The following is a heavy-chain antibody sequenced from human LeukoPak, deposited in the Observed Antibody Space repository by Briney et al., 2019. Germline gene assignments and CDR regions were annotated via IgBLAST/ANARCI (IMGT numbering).Heavy chain of an antibody. CDR3: AKGPYGSGSYYSY. Sequence: QPGGSLRLSCAAFGFTFSSYAMSWVRQAPGKGLEWVSAISGSGGSTYYADSVKGRFTISRDNSKNTLYLQMNSLRAEDTAVYYCAKGPYGSGSYYSYWGQGTLVTVSS. J-gene: IGHJ4*02. D-gene: IGHD3-10*01. V-gene: IGHV3-23*01. CDR2: ISGSGGST. CDR1: GFTFSSYA.